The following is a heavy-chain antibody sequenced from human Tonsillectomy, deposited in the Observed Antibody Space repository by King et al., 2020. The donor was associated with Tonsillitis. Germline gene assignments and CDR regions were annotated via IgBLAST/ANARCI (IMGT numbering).Heavy chain of an antibody. CDR3: ASSRLMSAFDI. Sequence: VQLVESGGGLVQPGESLRLSCAASGFSFSSYWMAWVRQDQGKGLEWVANINQDGSKKYYVDSLKGRFTISRDNAKDSLFLQMNSLGAEDTAIYYCASSRLMSAFDIWGQGTMVTVSS. CDR1: GFSFSSYW. CDR2: INQDGSKK. J-gene: IGHJ3*02. D-gene: IGHD6-13*01. V-gene: IGHV3-7*01.